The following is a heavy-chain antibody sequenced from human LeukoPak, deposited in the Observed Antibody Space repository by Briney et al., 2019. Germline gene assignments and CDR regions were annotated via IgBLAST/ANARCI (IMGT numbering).Heavy chain of an antibody. D-gene: IGHD1-26*01. CDR2: ISAYNGNT. CDR1: GGTFSSYA. J-gene: IGHJ4*02. CDR3: ARDTWIVVGATAFDY. Sequence: ASVKVSCKASGGTFSSYAISWVRQAPGQGLEWMGWISAYNGNTNYAQKFQGRVTMTTDTSTSTAYMELRSLRSDDTAVYYCARDTWIVVGATAFDYWGQGTLVTVSS. V-gene: IGHV1-18*01.